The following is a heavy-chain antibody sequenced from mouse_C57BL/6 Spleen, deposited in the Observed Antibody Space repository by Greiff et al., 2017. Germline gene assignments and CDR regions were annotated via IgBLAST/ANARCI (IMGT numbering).Heavy chain of an antibody. CDR2: IYPGDGDT. V-gene: IGHV1-82*01. CDR1: GYAFSSSW. J-gene: IGHJ2*01. Sequence: VQLQEPGPELVKPGASVKISCKASGYAFSSSWMNWVKQRPGKGLEWIGRIYPGDGDTNYNGKFKGKATLTADKSSSTAYMQLSSLTSEDSAVYFCARDGSDYFDYWGQGTTLTVSS. D-gene: IGHD1-1*02. CDR3: ARDGSDYFDY.